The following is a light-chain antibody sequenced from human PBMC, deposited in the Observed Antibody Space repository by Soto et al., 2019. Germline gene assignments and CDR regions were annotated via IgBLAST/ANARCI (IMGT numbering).Light chain of an antibody. Sequence: QMTQSPSSLSASVGDRVIITCRASQDIRTDLGWYQQEPGQAPRLLIYSASRLHRGVPSRFSGRGSGTDFTLTISSLQPEDFATYYCLQDFNYPRTFGQGTRVDIK. J-gene: IGKJ1*01. CDR2: SAS. CDR3: LQDFNYPRT. V-gene: IGKV1-6*02. CDR1: QDIRTD.